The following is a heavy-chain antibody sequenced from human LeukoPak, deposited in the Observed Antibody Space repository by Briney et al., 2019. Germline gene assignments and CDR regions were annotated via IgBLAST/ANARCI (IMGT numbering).Heavy chain of an antibody. J-gene: IGHJ4*02. D-gene: IGHD5-12*01. CDR3: AREPEWLRTFDY. CDR1: GFTFSSYA. V-gene: IGHV3-NL1*01. CDR2: ISGGGIST. Sequence: GGSLRLSCAASGFTFSSYAMHWVRQAPGKGLEWVSTISGGGISTYYADSVKGRFTISRDNSKNTLYLQMNSLRAEDTAVYYCAREPEWLRTFDYWGQGTLVTVSS.